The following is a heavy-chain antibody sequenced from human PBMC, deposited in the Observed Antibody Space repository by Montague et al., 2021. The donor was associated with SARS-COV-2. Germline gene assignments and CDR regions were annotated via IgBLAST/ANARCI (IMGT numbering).Heavy chain of an antibody. D-gene: IGHD3-22*01. J-gene: IGHJ5*02. V-gene: IGHV4-39*07. Sequence: SETLSLTCTVSGGSISSSTYYWGWIRQPPGEGLEWIASIHYSGSTYITSFIKSRVAISIDTSKNQFSLKLSFVTAADTAVYYCARGPCYYDRSCQFDPWGQGVLVTVSS. CDR1: GGSISSSTYY. CDR3: ARGPCYYDRSCQFDP. CDR2: IHYSGST.